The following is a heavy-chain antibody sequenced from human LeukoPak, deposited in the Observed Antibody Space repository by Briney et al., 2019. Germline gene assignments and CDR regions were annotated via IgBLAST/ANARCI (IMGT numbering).Heavy chain of an antibody. CDR2: IYYTGST. D-gene: IGHD2-2*01. CDR3: ARRTTAATWAFDY. Sequence: IGFIYYTGSTYYNPSLESRVIMSVDKSKNQFSLKLSSVTAADTALYYCARRTTAATWAFDYWGQGTLVTVSS. J-gene: IGHJ4*02. V-gene: IGHV4-59*08.